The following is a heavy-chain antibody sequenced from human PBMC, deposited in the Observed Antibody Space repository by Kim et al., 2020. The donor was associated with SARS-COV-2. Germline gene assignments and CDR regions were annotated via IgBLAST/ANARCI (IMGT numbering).Heavy chain of an antibody. V-gene: IGHV4-34*01. CDR3: ARGRERQTSFGVLFMGYF. CDR2: INDGETF. J-gene: IGHJ1*01. D-gene: IGHD3-3*01. Sequence: SETLSLTCAVSGGSLSGYSWSWIRQTPGRGLEWIGQINDGETFKHNPSLKSRLTMSVDPSKRQFSLRLSSMSAADTGVYYCARGRERQTSFGVLFMGYF. CDR1: GGSLSGYS.